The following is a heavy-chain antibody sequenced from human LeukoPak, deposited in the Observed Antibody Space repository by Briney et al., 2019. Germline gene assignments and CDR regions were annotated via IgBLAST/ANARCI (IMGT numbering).Heavy chain of an antibody. D-gene: IGHD4-17*01. CDR2: IYWDDDK. Sequence: SGPTLVQPTQTLTLTCTFSGFSLSTSGVGVGWIRQPPGKALEWLALIYWDDDKRYSPSLKSRLTITKDASKNRVVLTMTNMDPVDTATYYCAHCYGDYIFFGYWGQGTLVTVSS. CDR3: AHCYGDYIFFGY. J-gene: IGHJ4*02. CDR1: GFSLSTSGVG. V-gene: IGHV2-5*02.